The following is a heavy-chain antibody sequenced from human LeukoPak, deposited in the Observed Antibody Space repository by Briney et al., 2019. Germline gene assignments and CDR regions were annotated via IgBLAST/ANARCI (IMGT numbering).Heavy chain of an antibody. Sequence: PSETLSLTCTVSGGSITGTSYYWGWIRQPPGKGLEWIGSIYYSGSTYYNPSLKSRVTISVDTSKNQFSLKLSSVTAADTAVYYCARFSGSYFDYWGQGTLVTVSS. V-gene: IGHV4-39*01. CDR2: IYYSGST. CDR1: GGSITGTSYY. J-gene: IGHJ4*02. D-gene: IGHD1-26*01. CDR3: ARFSGSYFDY.